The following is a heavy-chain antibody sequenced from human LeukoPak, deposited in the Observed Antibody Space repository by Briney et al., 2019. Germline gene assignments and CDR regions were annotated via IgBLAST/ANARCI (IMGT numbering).Heavy chain of an antibody. D-gene: IGHD5-12*01. CDR2: INSDGSST. Sequence: GGSLRLSCAASGFTFSSYWMHWVRQAPGKGLVWVSRINSDGSSTYYADSVKGRFTISRDNSKNTLYLQMNSLRAEDTAVYYCARARRGYSGYGALYYFDYWGQGTLVTISS. V-gene: IGHV3-74*01. CDR3: ARARRGYSGYGALYYFDY. CDR1: GFTFSSYW. J-gene: IGHJ4*02.